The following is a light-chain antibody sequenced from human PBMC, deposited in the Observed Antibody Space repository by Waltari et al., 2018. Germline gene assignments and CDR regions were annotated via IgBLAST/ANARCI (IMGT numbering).Light chain of an antibody. CDR3: QSYDSSLSAPYV. CDR2: GNS. Sequence: QSVLTQPPSVSGAPGQRVTISCTGSSSNIGAGYDVQWYQQLPGTAPKLLIYGNSNRPSVVPDRFSGSKSGTSASLAITGLQAEDEADYYCQSYDSSLSAPYVFGTGTKVTVL. J-gene: IGLJ1*01. CDR1: SSNIGAGYD. V-gene: IGLV1-40*01.